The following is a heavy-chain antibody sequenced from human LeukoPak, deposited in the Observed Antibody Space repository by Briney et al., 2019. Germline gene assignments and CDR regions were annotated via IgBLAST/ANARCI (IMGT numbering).Heavy chain of an antibody. CDR1: GFSFSSYG. Sequence: GGSLRLSCAASGFSFSSYGMHWVRQAPGRGLEWVAVIWYDGSKKYYADSVKGRFIISRDNSRNTLYLQMNSLRVEDTTVYYCARDKGMATMPFDDWGQGTLVTVSS. CDR3: ARDKGMATMPFDD. V-gene: IGHV3-33*01. D-gene: IGHD5-24*01. J-gene: IGHJ4*02. CDR2: IWYDGSKK.